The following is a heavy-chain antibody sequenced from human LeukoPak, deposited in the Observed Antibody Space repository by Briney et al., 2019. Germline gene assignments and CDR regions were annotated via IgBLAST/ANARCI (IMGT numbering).Heavy chain of an antibody. CDR3: AKDLLWELRTAAFDY. D-gene: IGHD1-26*01. Sequence: GGSLRLSCAASGFTFSSYGMHWVRQAPGKGLEWVAFIRYDGSNKYYADSVKGRFTISRDNSKNTLYLQMNSLRAEDTAVYYCAKDLLWELRTAAFDYWGQGTLVTVSS. J-gene: IGHJ4*02. CDR2: IRYDGSNK. CDR1: GFTFSSYG. V-gene: IGHV3-30*02.